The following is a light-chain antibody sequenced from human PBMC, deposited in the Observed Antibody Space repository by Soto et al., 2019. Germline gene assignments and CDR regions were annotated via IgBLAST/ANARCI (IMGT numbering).Light chain of an antibody. CDR3: QHYDNLVLT. J-gene: IGKJ4*01. V-gene: IGKV1-33*01. CDR2: GAS. Sequence: DIQMTQSPPFLSASVGDRVTITCQASQGITTSLNWYQHKPGKAPRLLIFGASNLETGVPSRCSGSGSGTEFSFTISSMQPDDIATYYCQHYDNLVLTFGGGTKV. CDR1: QGITTS.